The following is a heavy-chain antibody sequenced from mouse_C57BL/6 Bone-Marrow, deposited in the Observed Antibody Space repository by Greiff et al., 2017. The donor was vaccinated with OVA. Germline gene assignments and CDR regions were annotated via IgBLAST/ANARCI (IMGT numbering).Heavy chain of an antibody. CDR2: IYPGDGDT. V-gene: IGHV1-82*01. CDR1: GYAFSSSW. D-gene: IGHD6-1*01. J-gene: IGHJ2*01. CDR3: ARGGGFLYYVDY. Sequence: VQLQQSGPELVKPGASVKISCKASGYAFSSSWMNWVKQRPGKGLEWIGRIYPGDGDTNYNGKFKGKATLTADKSSSTAYMQLSSLTSEDSAVYFGARGGGFLYYVDYWGQGTTLTVSS.